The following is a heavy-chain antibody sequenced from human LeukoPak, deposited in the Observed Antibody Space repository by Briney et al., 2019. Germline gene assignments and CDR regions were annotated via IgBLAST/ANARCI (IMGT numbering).Heavy chain of an antibody. CDR2: INSDGSST. V-gene: IGHV3-74*01. Sequence: PGGSLRLSCAASGFTFSSYWMHWVRQAPGKGLVWVSRINSDGSSTSYADSVKGRFTISRDNAKNTLYLQMNSLRAEDTAVYYCARDQLAPYYYYYMDVWGKGTTVTVSS. J-gene: IGHJ6*03. D-gene: IGHD6-6*01. CDR3: ARDQLAPYYYYYMDV. CDR1: GFTFSSYW.